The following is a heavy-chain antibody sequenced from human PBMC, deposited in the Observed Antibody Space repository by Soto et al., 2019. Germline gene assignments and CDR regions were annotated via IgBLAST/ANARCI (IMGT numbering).Heavy chain of an antibody. D-gene: IGHD2-2*01. CDR3: AKGGGILVVPAAAF. CDR2: ISGSGGST. V-gene: IGHV3-23*01. J-gene: IGHJ4*02. Sequence: PRGSLRLSCAASGFTISSYAMSWVRQAPGKGLEWVSAISGSGGSTYYADSVHGRFTISRDNSKNTLYLKMNSLRAQDPAVYSWAKGGGILVVPAAAFWGRESRGTAAS. CDR1: GFTISSYA.